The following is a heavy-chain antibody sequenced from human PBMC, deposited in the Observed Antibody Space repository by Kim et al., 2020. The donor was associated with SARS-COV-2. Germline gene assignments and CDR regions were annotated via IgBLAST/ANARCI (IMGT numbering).Heavy chain of an antibody. Sequence: GGSLRLSCEASGFNFSRSWMHWVRQAPGKGLEWVSRINSDGSSTCYADSVKGRFTISRDNAKNTLYLQMNSLRAEDTAVYYCARVGHLGADYWGGQLYYFYYWGPGALCSVSS. CDR3: ARVGHLGADYWGGQLYYFYY. D-gene: IGHD7-27*01. J-gene: IGHJ4*02. V-gene: IGHV3-74*01. CDR2: INSDGSST. CDR1: GFNFSRSW.